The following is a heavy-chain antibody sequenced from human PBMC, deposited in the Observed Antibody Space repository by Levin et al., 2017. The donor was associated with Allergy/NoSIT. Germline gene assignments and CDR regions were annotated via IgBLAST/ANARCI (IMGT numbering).Heavy chain of an antibody. Sequence: PSETLSLTCAVYGGSFSGYYWSWIRQPPGKGLEWIGEINHSGSTNYNPSLKSRVTISVDTSKNQFSLKLSSVTAADTAVYYCARGGDPISRDAFDSWGQGTMVTVSS. CDR3: ARGGDPISRDAFDS. J-gene: IGHJ3*02. CDR2: INHSGST. V-gene: IGHV4-34*01. D-gene: IGHD3-10*01. CDR1: GGSFSGYY.